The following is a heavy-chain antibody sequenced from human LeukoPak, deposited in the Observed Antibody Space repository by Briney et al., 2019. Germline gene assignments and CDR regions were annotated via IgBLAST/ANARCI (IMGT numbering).Heavy chain of an antibody. CDR2: IIPIFGTA. V-gene: IGHV1-69*13. J-gene: IGHJ4*02. CDR3: ARGRRGNYGSATDRFDY. Sequence: SVKVSCKASGGTFSSYAISWVRQAPGQGLEWMGGIIPIFGTANYAQKFQGRVTITADESTSTAYMELNSLRSEDTAVYYCARGRRGNYGSATDRFDYWGQGTLVTVSS. D-gene: IGHD3-10*01. CDR1: GGTFSSYA.